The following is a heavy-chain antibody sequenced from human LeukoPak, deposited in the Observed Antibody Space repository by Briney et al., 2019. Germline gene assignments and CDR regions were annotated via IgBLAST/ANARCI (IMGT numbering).Heavy chain of an antibody. Sequence: ASVEVSCKASGSTFTSYDINWVRQASGQGLEWMGWMNPNNGNTGYAQKFQGRVTMTRDTSISTAYMELRGLRSEDTAVYYCVRDGEGAAISVNYWFDPWGQGTLVTVSS. CDR3: VRDGEGAAISVNYWFDP. D-gene: IGHD2-2*02. CDR2: MNPNNGNT. V-gene: IGHV1-8*01. J-gene: IGHJ5*02. CDR1: GSTFTSYD.